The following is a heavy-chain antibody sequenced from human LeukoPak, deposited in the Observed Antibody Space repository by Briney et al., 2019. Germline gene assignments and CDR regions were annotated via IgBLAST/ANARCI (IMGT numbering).Heavy chain of an antibody. CDR2: ISGSGSTT. J-gene: IGHJ4*02. CDR3: AKKGSRTIATGGFDC. CDR1: GFTFSSYA. D-gene: IGHD6-13*01. Sequence: GGSLRLSCAASGFTFSSYAMSWVRQAPGKGLEWISTISGSGSTTYYGDSVKGRFTISRDSTKNTLDLQMNSLRAEDTAVYYCAKKGSRTIATGGFDCWGQGTLVIVSS. V-gene: IGHV3-23*01.